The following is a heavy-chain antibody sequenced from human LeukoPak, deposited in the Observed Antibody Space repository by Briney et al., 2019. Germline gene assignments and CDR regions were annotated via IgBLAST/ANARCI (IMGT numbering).Heavy chain of an antibody. J-gene: IGHJ4*02. D-gene: IGHD5-24*01. V-gene: IGHV4-61*02. CDR1: GDSISSGSYY. Sequence: PSETLSLTCTVSGDSISSGSYYWSWIRQPAGKGLEWIGRIYTSGSTNYNPSLKSRVTISVDTSKNQFSLKLSSVTAADTAVYYCARSARDGYNSGFDYWGQGTLVTVSS. CDR3: ARSARDGYNSGFDY. CDR2: IYTSGST.